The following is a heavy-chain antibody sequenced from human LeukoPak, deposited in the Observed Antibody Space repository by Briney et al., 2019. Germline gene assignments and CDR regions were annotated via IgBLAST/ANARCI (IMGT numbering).Heavy chain of an antibody. D-gene: IGHD4-11*01. Sequence: SETLSLTCTVSGGSINSGAYYWTWIRQHPGKGLEWIGSIHNTGITYRNSSLKSRITLSIDTSENQFSLKLSSVTAEDTAVYYCAREGDYTGSGHPGYWGQGTLVIVSS. V-gene: IGHV4-31*03. J-gene: IGHJ4*02. CDR3: AREGDYTGSGHPGY. CDR2: IHNTGIT. CDR1: GGSINSGAYY.